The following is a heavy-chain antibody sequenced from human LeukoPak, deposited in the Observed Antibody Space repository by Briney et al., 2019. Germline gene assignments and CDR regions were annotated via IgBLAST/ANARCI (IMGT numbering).Heavy chain of an antibody. Sequence: GGSLRLSCAASGFTFSSNGMNWVRQAPGKGLEWVSYISATGGTIYYADSVKGRFTISRDNAKNSLYLQMNSLRAEDTALYYCAKVQYSSSWYWGFDPWGQGTLVTVSS. CDR1: GFTFSSNG. D-gene: IGHD6-13*01. V-gene: IGHV3-48*04. CDR3: AKVQYSSSWYWGFDP. CDR2: ISATGGTI. J-gene: IGHJ5*02.